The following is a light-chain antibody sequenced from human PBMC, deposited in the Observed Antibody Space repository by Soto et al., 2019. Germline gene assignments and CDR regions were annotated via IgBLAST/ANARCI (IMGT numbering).Light chain of an antibody. V-gene: IGKV2D-29*01. CDR1: QSLLYSDGRTY. J-gene: IGKJ4*01. CDR2: EVS. CDR3: MQSIQLPIT. Sequence: DVVLTQTPRSLSVTPGQPASISCKSSQSLLYSDGRTYVYWYLQKPGQPPQLLIHEVSNRFSGVLDRFSGSGSGTDFALRISRVEAEDVGVYYCMQSIQLPITFGGDTNVEIK.